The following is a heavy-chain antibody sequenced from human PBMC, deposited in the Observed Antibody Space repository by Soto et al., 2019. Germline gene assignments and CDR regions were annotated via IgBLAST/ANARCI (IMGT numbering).Heavy chain of an antibody. CDR3: ARAWRGLSPIDY. Sequence: QVQLVQSGAEVKKPGASVKVSCKASGYTFTSYAMHWVRQAPGQRLEWMGWINAGNGNTKYSQKFQGRVTITRDTSARTAYMELSSLRSEDTAVYYCARAWRGLSPIDYWGQGTLVTVSS. D-gene: IGHD3-10*01. V-gene: IGHV1-3*01. CDR2: INAGNGNT. CDR1: GYTFTSYA. J-gene: IGHJ4*02.